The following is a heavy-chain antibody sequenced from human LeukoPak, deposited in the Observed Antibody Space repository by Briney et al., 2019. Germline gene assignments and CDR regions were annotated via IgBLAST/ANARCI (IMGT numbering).Heavy chain of an antibody. J-gene: IGHJ4*02. V-gene: IGHV3-74*01. CDR1: GFTFSNYW. CDR2: ISPDGKDT. D-gene: IGHD1-20*01. Sequence: GGSLRLSCAAPGFTFSNYWIYWVRQVPGKGLVWVSRISPDGKDTSHADSVKGRFTISRDNAKNTLYLQMNSLRAEDTAVYYCATYNWEYEADYWGQGTLVTVSS. CDR3: ATYNWEYEADY.